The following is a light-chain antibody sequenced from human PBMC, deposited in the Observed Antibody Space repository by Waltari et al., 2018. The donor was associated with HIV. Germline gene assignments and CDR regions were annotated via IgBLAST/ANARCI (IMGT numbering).Light chain of an antibody. Sequence: SYVLNQPPSVSVDPGQTASINCGGDKLRTKRVQWYQQKSGQAPVLVVSDNTDRPSGIPERFSGSNSGNTATLTLNRVEAGDEADYYCQVWDSTSDWVFGGGSKLTVL. CDR1: KLRTKR. J-gene: IGLJ3*02. V-gene: IGLV3-21*02. CDR3: QVWDSTSDWV. CDR2: DNT.